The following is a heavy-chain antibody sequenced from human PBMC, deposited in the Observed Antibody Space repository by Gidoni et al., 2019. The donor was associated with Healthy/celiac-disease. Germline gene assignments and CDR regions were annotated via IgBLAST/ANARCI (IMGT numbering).Heavy chain of an antibody. CDR2: IYYSGST. D-gene: IGHD1-26*01. Sequence: QLQLQESGPGLVTPSETLSLTCTVSGGPISSSSYYWGWIRQPPGKGLEWIGSIYYSGSTYYNPSLKSRVTISVDTSKNQFSLKLSSVTAADTAVYYCARRRIVGATISYWGQGTLVTVSS. CDR1: GGPISSSSYY. CDR3: ARRRIVGATISY. V-gene: IGHV4-39*01. J-gene: IGHJ4*02.